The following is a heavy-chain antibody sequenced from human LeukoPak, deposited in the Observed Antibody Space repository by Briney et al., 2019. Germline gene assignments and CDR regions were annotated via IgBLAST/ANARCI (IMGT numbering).Heavy chain of an antibody. CDR1: GYTFTGYY. D-gene: IGHD3-3*01. J-gene: IGHJ5*02. V-gene: IGHV1-69*02. CDR3: AVPQFPKIKYYDFWSGSNWFDP. CDR2: IIPILGIA. Sequence: ASVKVSCKASGYTFTGYYMHWVRQAPGQGLEWMGRIIPILGIANYAQKFQGRVTITADKSTSTAYMELSSLRSEDTAVYYCAVPQFPKIKYYDFWSGSNWFDPWGQGTLVTVSS.